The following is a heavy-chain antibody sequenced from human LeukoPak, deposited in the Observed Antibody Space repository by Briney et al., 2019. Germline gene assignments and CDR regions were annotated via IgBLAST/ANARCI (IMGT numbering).Heavy chain of an antibody. Sequence: GGSLRLSCAASGFTFSSYAMHWVRQAPGTGLEWVAVISYDGSNKYYADSVNGRFTISRDNSKNTLYLQMNSLRPEDTAVYYCARVKAVAGRVDYYYYVMDVWGQGTTVTVSS. CDR1: GFTFSSYA. CDR3: ARVKAVAGRVDYYYYVMDV. CDR2: ISYDGSNK. J-gene: IGHJ6*02. V-gene: IGHV3-30-3*01. D-gene: IGHD6-19*01.